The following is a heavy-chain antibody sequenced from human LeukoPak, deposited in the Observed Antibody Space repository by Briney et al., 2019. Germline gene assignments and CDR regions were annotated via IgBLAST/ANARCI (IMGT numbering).Heavy chain of an antibody. CDR2: ISGSGGST. V-gene: IGHV3-23*01. D-gene: IGHD3-10*01. J-gene: IGHJ4*02. CDR3: ASLFTMVRGVIVDY. Sequence: PGGSLRLSCAASGFTFSSYAMSWVRQAPGKGLEWVSAISGSGGSTYYADSVKGRFTISRDNSKNTLYRQMNSLRAEDTAVYYCASLFTMVRGVIVDYWGQGTLVTVSS. CDR1: GFTFSSYA.